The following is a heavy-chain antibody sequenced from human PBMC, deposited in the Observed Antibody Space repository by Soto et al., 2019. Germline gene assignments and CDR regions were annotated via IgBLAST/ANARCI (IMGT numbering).Heavy chain of an antibody. CDR2: TSGSGGRT. Sequence: VQLLESGGGLVQLGGSLRLSCAASGFTFSSYAMSWVRQAPGKGLEWVSVTSGSGGRTYYADSVKGRFTISRDNSENMLYQQMNSLRAEDTAVYYCAKDRYCSSTNCYAGFGYWAQGALVTVSS. CDR1: GFTFSSYA. CDR3: AKDRYCSSTNCYAGFGY. J-gene: IGHJ4*02. D-gene: IGHD2-2*01. V-gene: IGHV3-23*01.